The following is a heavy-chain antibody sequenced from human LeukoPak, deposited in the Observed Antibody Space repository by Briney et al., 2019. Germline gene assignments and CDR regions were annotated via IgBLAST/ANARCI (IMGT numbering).Heavy chain of an antibody. J-gene: IGHJ4*02. CDR3: ARENDYGDYRIDY. V-gene: IGHV4-59*01. CDR2: IYYSGST. Sequence: PSETLSLTCTVSGGSISSYYWSWIRQPPGKGLEWIGYIYYSGSTNYNPSLKSRVTISVDTSKNQFSLKLSSVTAADTAVCYCARENDYGDYRIDYWGQGTLVTVSS. D-gene: IGHD4-17*01. CDR1: GGSISSYY.